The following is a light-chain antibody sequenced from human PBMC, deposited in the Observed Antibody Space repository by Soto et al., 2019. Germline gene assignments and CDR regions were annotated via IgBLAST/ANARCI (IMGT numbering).Light chain of an antibody. CDR3: QQYDNLPLT. V-gene: IGKV3-15*01. CDR1: QSVGSN. J-gene: IGKJ3*01. Sequence: ERVMTQSPATLSVSPGERATLSCRASQSVGSNLAWYQQKPGQAPRLLIFGASSRATGVPARFSGSGSGTEFTLTINSLQSADFAVYFCQQYDNLPLTFGPGT. CDR2: GAS.